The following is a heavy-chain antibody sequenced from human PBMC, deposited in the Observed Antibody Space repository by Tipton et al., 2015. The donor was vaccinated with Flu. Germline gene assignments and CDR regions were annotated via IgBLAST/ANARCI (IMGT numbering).Heavy chain of an antibody. Sequence: SLRLSCAASGFTFDDHAMHWVRQVPGKSPEWVSGISWNSGNIVYADSVKGRITISRDNAKNSLYLQMKSLRSEDTALYYCAKDSAFSGIAPLFHSWGQGTLVTVSS. V-gene: IGHV3-9*01. J-gene: IGHJ4*02. CDR1: GFTFDDHA. D-gene: IGHD6-25*01. CDR2: ISWNSGNI. CDR3: AKDSAFSGIAPLFHS.